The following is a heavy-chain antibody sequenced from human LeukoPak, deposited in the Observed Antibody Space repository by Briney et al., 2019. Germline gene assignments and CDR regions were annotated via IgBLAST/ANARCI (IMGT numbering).Heavy chain of an antibody. D-gene: IGHD2-2*01. Sequence: SVKVSCKASGGTFSSYAISWVRRAPGQGLEWMGGIIPIFGTANYAQKFRGRVTITADESTSTAYMELSGLRSEDTAVYYCARGSYVEYGLYYYYYMDVWGKGTTVTVSS. CDR1: GGTFSSYA. CDR2: IIPIFGTA. J-gene: IGHJ6*03. CDR3: ARGSYVEYGLYYYYYMDV. V-gene: IGHV1-69*01.